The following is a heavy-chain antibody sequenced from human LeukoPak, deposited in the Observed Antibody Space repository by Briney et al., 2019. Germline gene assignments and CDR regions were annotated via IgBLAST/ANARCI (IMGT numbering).Heavy chain of an antibody. D-gene: IGHD6-13*01. J-gene: IGHJ4*02. CDR3: AKDSSTGSSSFDY. CDR2: ISWNSGSI. CDR1: GFTFDDYA. V-gene: IGHV3-9*01. Sequence: GRSLRLSYAASGFTFDDYAMHWVRQAPGKGLEWVSGISWNSGSIGYADSAKGRFTISRDNAKNSLYLQVNSLRAEDTALYYCAKDSSTGSSSFDYWGQGTLVTVSS.